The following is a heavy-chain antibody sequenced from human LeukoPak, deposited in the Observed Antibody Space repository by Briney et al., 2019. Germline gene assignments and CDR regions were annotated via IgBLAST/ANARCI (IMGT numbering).Heavy chain of an antibody. D-gene: IGHD2-2*01. V-gene: IGHV3-74*01. CDR1: GFSFSSYW. Sequence: GGSLRLSCAASGFSFSSYWMHWVRHAPGKGLVWVSRISSDGSIINYADSVKGRFTISRDNSKDTLYLQMNSLRAEDTAVYYCAKDPNSSAATYYFDYWGQGTLVTVSS. J-gene: IGHJ4*02. CDR3: AKDPNSSAATYYFDY. CDR2: ISSDGSII.